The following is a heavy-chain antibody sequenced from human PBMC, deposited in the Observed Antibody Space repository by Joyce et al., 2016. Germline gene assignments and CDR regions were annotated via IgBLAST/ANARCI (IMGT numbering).Heavy chain of an antibody. CDR2: LSYDGSNK. CDR1: GFTFSSYA. CDR3: ARGGGGFLYYFDY. J-gene: IGHJ4*02. V-gene: IGHV3-30-3*01. Sequence: QVQLVESGGGVVQPGRSLRLSCAAPGFTFSSYAMHWVRQAPGKGLGGVALLSYDGSNKYYAGSVKGRFTISRDNSKNTLYLQMNSLRADDTAVYHCARGGGGFLYYFDYWGQGTLVTVSS. D-gene: IGHD2-15*01.